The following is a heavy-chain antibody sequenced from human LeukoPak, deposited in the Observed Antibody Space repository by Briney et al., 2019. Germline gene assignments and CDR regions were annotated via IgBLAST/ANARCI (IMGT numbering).Heavy chain of an antibody. V-gene: IGHV1-18*04. CDR2: ISAYNGNT. Sequence: ASVKVSCKASGYTFTSYYMHWVRQAPGQGLEWMGWISAYNGNTNYAQKLQGRVTMTTDTSTSTAYMELRSLRSDDTAVYYCARTARRNGMDVWGQGTTVTVSS. J-gene: IGHJ6*02. CDR3: ARTARRNGMDV. CDR1: GYTFTSYY.